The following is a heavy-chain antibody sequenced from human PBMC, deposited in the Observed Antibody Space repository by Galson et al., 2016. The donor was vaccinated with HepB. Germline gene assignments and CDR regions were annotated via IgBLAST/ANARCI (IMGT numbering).Heavy chain of an antibody. J-gene: IGHJ4*02. Sequence: SVKVSCKASGDTFRNYAITWVRQAPGQGLEWMGRIIPFLGIAKYAQRFQDRVTITADKSTSTVFMEVNSLGSEDTAVYYCARVDCSGNACYLNYWGQGTLVIVSS. CDR2: IIPFLGIA. CDR1: GDTFRNYA. CDR3: ARVDCSGNACYLNY. D-gene: IGHD2-2*01. V-gene: IGHV1-69*04.